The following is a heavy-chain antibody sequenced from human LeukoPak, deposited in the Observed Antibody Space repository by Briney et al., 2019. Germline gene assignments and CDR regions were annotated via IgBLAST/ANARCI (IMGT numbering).Heavy chain of an antibody. CDR2: ISYDGSNE. CDR3: ARDGTLFGFDP. D-gene: IGHD1-1*01. CDR1: GFTFNKYA. Sequence: KPGGSLRLSCAASGFTFNKYAMHWVRQAPGKGPEWVALISYDGSNEYYADSVKGRFTISRDNSKNTLYLQMNSLRTEDTALYYCARDGTLFGFDPWGQGTLVTVSS. V-gene: IGHV3-30*03. J-gene: IGHJ5*02.